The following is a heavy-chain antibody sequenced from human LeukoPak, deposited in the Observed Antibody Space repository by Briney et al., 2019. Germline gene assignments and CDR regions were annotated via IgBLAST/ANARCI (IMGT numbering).Heavy chain of an antibody. CDR2: INSDGSTT. D-gene: IGHD2-2*02. V-gene: IGHV3-74*01. J-gene: IGHJ4*02. CDR3: ARGTALQDY. CDR1: GFTFSAYW. Sequence: GGSVRLSCAASGFTFSAYWMHWARQAPGEGLVWVSHINSDGSTTSYADSVKGRFTISRDNAQNTLYLQMNSLRAEDTAVYYCARGTALQDYWGQGTLDTVSS.